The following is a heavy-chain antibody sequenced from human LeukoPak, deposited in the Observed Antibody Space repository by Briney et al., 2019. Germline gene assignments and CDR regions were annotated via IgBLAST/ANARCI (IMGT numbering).Heavy chain of an antibody. J-gene: IGHJ6*02. CDR2: ISGSSSFL. V-gene: IGHV3-21*01. D-gene: IGHD2-2*01. CDR1: GFTFSSYN. Sequence: GGSLRLSCAASGFTFSSYNMNWVRQAPGKGLEWVSSISGSSSFLYYADSVKGRFSISRDNAKNSLYLQMNSLRAEDTAVYYCARIVVVPAAMEGYYYYYGMDVWGQGTTVTVSS. CDR3: ARIVVVPAAMEGYYYYYGMDV.